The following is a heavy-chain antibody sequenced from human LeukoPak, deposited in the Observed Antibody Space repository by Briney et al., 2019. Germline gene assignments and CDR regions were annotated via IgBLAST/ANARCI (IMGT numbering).Heavy chain of an antibody. CDR3: AKPPEWELLGYFDY. CDR2: ISGSGGST. CDR1: GFTFSSYA. Sequence: GGSLRLSCAASGFTFSSYAMSWVRQAPGKGLEWVSAISGSGGSTYYADSVKGRFAISRDNSKNTLYLQMNSLRAEDTAVYYCAKPPEWELLGYFDYWGQGTLVTVCS. J-gene: IGHJ4*02. D-gene: IGHD1-26*01. V-gene: IGHV3-23*01.